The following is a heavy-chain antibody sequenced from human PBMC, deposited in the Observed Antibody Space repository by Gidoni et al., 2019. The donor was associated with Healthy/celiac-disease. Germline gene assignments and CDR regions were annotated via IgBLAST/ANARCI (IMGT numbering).Heavy chain of an antibody. V-gene: IGHV3-7*01. CDR1: GFTFSSYW. Sequence: EVQLVESGGGLVQPGGSLRLSCAASGFTFSSYWMRWVRQAPGKGLAWVANIKQDGSEKYYVDSVKGRFTISRDNAKNSLYLQMNSLRAEDTAVYYCARSVAGDYFDYWGQGTLVTVSS. D-gene: IGHD6-19*01. CDR2: IKQDGSEK. J-gene: IGHJ4*02. CDR3: ARSVAGDYFDY.